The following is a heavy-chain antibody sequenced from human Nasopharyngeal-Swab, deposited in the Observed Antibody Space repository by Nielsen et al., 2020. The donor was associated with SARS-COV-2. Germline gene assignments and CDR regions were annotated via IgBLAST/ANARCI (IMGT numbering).Heavy chain of an antibody. CDR3: AGVRYDILTGYHDNWFDP. CDR1: GGSISSSSYY. V-gene: IGHV4-39*07. Sequence: SETLSLTCTVSGGSISSSSYYWGWIRQPPGKGLEWIGSIYYSGSTYYNPSLKSRVTISVDTSKNQFSLKLSSVTAADTAVYYCAGVRYDILTGYHDNWFDPWGQGTLVTVSS. D-gene: IGHD3-9*01. J-gene: IGHJ5*02. CDR2: IYYSGST.